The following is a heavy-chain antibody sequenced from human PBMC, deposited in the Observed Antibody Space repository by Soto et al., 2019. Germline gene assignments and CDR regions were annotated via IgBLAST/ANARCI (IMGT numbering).Heavy chain of an antibody. CDR3: ARVGIGSTWYEWFDP. CDR1: GYSFSSYD. J-gene: IGHJ5*02. CDR2: MNPNSGNT. D-gene: IGHD6-13*01. V-gene: IGHV1-8*01. Sequence: QVQLVQSGAEVKKPGASVKVSCKASGYSFSSYDINWVRQATGQGLEWLGWMNPNSGNTGYAQKFQGRVTMTRDTSINTAYMDLSRLRSEDTAVYYCARVGIGSTWYEWFDPWGQGTPVSVSS.